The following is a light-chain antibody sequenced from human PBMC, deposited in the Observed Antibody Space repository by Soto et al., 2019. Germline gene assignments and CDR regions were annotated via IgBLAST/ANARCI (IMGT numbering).Light chain of an antibody. CDR1: QSISNY. Sequence: DIQMTQSPSSLSASVGDSVTITCRASQSISNYLNWYQQKPGKAPKLVVYAASSLQSGVPSSFRVGRSVTDFTPTSSSPQPKDFAPYYCQQSYSTPFTFGPGTKVDIK. CDR2: AAS. CDR3: QQSYSTPFT. V-gene: IGKV1-39*01. J-gene: IGKJ3*01.